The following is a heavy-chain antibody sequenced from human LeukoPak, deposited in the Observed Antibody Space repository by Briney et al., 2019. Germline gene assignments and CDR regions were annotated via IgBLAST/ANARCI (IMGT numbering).Heavy chain of an antibody. CDR1: GGSISSGSYY. D-gene: IGHD2-2*01. J-gene: IGHJ4*02. CDR2: IYTSGST. Sequence: QVQLQESGPGLVKPSQTLSLTCTVSGGSISSGSYYWSWIRQPAGKGLEWIRRIYTSGSTNYNPSLKSRVTISVDTSKNQFSLKLSSVTAADTAVYYCARDRCITIDYWGQGTPVTVSS. V-gene: IGHV4-61*02. CDR3: ARDRCITIDY.